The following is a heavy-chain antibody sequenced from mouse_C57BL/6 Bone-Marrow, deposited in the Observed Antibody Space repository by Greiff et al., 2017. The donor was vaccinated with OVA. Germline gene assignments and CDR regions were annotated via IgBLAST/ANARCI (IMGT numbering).Heavy chain of an antibody. CDR1: GYTFTSYW. Sequence: QVQLKQPGAELVKPGASVKLSCKASGYTFTSYWMHWVKQRPGRGLEWIGRIDPNSGGTKYNEKFKSKATLTVDKPSSTAYMQLSSLTSEDATVYYCARSFTMDYWGQGTSVTVSS. CDR3: ARSFTMDY. J-gene: IGHJ4*01. V-gene: IGHV1-72*01. CDR2: IDPNSGGT.